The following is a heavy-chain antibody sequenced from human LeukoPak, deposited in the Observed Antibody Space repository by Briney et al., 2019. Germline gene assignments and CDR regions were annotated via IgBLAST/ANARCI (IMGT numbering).Heavy chain of an antibody. J-gene: IGHJ2*01. Sequence: GESLKISCKGSGYSFTSYWIGWVRQMPGKGLEWMGIIYPGDSDTRYSPSFQGQVTISADKSISTAYLQWSSLKASDTAIYYCARPSNRYPPPGSFWYFDLWGRGTLVTVSS. CDR3: ARPSNRYPPPGSFWYFDL. D-gene: IGHD1-26*01. V-gene: IGHV5-51*01. CDR1: GYSFTSYW. CDR2: IYPGDSDT.